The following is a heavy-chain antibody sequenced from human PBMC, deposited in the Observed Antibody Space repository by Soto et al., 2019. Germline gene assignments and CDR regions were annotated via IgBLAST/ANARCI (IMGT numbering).Heavy chain of an antibody. CDR2: MYIGDSDT. Sequence: GESLNISCKGSGYCFTNYCSGWLRQMLGKGREWMGTMYIGDSDTRYSPSIQCHITIKADNSISPAHVQPASLHASDTAMYFCASASVWKAGFCAINSFDSWGQGTLVTVSS. J-gene: IGHJ5*01. D-gene: IGHD3-3*01. V-gene: IGHV5-51*01. CDR1: GYCFTNYC. CDR3: ASASVWKAGFCAINSFDS.